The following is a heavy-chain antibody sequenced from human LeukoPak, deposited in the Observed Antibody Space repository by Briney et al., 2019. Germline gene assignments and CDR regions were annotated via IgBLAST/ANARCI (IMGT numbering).Heavy chain of an antibody. D-gene: IGHD3-22*01. CDR2: ISSSGSTI. CDR3: ARDMSKYYYDSSGYFDY. Sequence: GESLKISCAASGFTFSDYYMSWIRQAPGKGLEWVSYISSSGSTIYYADSVKGRFTISRDNAKNSLYLQMNSLRAEDTAVYYCARDMSKYYYDSSGYFDYWGQGTLVTVSS. V-gene: IGHV3-11*04. CDR1: GFTFSDYY. J-gene: IGHJ4*02.